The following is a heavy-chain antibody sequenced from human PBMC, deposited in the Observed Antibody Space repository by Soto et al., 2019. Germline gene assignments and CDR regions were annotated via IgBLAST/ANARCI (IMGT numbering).Heavy chain of an antibody. CDR2: ISAYNGNT. CDR1: GYTFTSYG. J-gene: IGHJ4*02. D-gene: IGHD3-22*01. V-gene: IGHV1-18*01. Sequence: ASVKVSCKASGYTFTSYGISWVRQAPGQGLEWMGWISAYNGNTNYAQKLQGRVTMTTDTSTSTAYMELRSLRSDDTAVYYCARAYYYDSSGYTPYWGQGTLVTVS. CDR3: ARAYYYDSSGYTPY.